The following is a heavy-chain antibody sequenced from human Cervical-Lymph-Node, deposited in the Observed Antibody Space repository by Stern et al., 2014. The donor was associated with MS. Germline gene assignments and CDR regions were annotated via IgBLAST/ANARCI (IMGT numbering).Heavy chain of an antibody. CDR3: VREGAGLKNFDY. J-gene: IGHJ4*02. CDR2: SNPSDYTT. Sequence: VQLVESGAEVKKPGASLKLSCKTSGVSFSSHYLHWVRQAPGQGLEWMGLSNPSDYTTDYAQKFRGRVTVTRDTSTSTVYLDLSNLRSEDTAVYYCVREGAGLKNFDYGGQGTLVTVSS. D-gene: IGHD6-19*01. CDR1: GVSFSSHY. V-gene: IGHV1-46*03.